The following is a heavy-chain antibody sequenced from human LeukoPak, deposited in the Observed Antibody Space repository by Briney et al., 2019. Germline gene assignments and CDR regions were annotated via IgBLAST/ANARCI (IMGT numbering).Heavy chain of an antibody. CDR2: IYYNGNT. CDR3: ASQYSSAWYYFDY. J-gene: IGHJ4*02. V-gene: IGHV4-59*01. Sequence: SETLSLTCTVSGGSISSYYWSWIRQPPGKGLEWIGYIYYNGNTNYNPSLKSRVTITVHTSKNHFSLRLSSVTAADTAVYYCASQYSSAWYYFDYWGQGALVTVSS. D-gene: IGHD6-19*01. CDR1: GGSISSYY.